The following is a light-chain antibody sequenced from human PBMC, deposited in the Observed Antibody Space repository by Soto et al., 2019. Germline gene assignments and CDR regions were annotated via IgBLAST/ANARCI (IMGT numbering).Light chain of an antibody. J-gene: IGKJ5*01. CDR1: QSVSSNY. CDR2: GAS. CDR3: QQYDSSLIT. Sequence: EIVLTQSPGTLSLSPGERATLSCRASQSVSSNYLDWYQQKPGQAPRLLIYGASSRATGIPDRFSGSGSGTDFSLTISRLEPEDFAVYTCQQYDSSLITFGQGTRLEMK. V-gene: IGKV3-20*01.